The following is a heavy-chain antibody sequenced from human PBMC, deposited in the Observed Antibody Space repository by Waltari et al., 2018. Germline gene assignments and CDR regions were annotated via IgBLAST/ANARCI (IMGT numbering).Heavy chain of an antibody. Sequence: QVQLQESGPGLVKPSETLSLTCTVSGGSISSHYWSWIRQPPGKGLEWIGYIYYSGSTNYNPSLKSRVTISVDTSKNQFSLKLSSVTAADTAVYYCAREAMVVGLFDYWGQGTLVTVSS. D-gene: IGHD2-15*01. CDR3: AREAMVVGLFDY. CDR2: IYYSGST. CDR1: GGSISSHY. J-gene: IGHJ4*02. V-gene: IGHV4-59*11.